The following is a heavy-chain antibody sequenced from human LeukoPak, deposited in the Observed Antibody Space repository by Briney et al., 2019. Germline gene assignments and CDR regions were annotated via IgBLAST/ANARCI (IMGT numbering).Heavy chain of an antibody. V-gene: IGHV3-66*01. J-gene: IGHJ4*02. CDR1: GMTFSSNY. CDR3: ARDQASSSSSPY. Sequence: GGSLRLSCAASGMTFSSNYIMWVRQPPGKGLEWVSSIYTGGSTYYADAVKGRFTISRDNSKNTVNLQMNSLRAEDTAVYYCARDQASSSSSPYWGQGTLVTVSS. D-gene: IGHD2-2*01. CDR2: IYTGGST.